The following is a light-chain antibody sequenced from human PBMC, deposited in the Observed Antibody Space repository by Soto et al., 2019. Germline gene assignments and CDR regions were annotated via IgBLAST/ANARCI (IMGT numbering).Light chain of an antibody. CDR2: AAS. CDR1: QSISSY. CDR3: QQSFTTPRT. V-gene: IGKV1-39*01. Sequence: DIQLTQSPSSLSASVGDRLTITCRASQSISSYLNWYRQTPGKAPKVLIFAASNLQSGVPSRFSGSGSGTNFTLTITSLQPEDFATYYCQQSFTTPRTFGQGTRVEIK. J-gene: IGKJ1*01.